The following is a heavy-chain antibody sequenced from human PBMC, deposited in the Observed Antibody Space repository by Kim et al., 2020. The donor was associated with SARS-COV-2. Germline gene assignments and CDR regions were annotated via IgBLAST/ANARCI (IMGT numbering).Heavy chain of an antibody. V-gene: IGHV4-59*13. D-gene: IGHD2-15*01. CDR3: ARGGPVVVGFDY. CDR1: GGSISGFY. Sequence: SETLSLTCTVSGGSISGFYWSWIRQPPGKGLEWIGYVYYPGSTNYNPSLKSRVTTSVDTSKNQFSLKLSSVTAADTAAYYCARGGPVVVGFDYWGQGTLVTVSS. CDR2: VYYPGST. J-gene: IGHJ4*02.